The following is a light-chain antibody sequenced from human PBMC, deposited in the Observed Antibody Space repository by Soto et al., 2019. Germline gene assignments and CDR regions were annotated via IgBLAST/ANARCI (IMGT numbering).Light chain of an antibody. CDR3: QHRSIWPVS. V-gene: IGKV3-11*01. CDR2: DAS. Sequence: EIVLTQSPATLSLSPGERVTLSCRASQSVKNYLFWYQQKPGLAPRLLIYDASNRATGIPARFSGSGSGTDFPLTISSLEPEDFAVYYCQHRSIWPVSFGQGTRLEIK. J-gene: IGKJ5*01. CDR1: QSVKNY.